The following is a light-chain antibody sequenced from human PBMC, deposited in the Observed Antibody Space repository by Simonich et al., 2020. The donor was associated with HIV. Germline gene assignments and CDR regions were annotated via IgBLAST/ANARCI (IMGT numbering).Light chain of an antibody. CDR2: GAS. CDR1: QSISSS. J-gene: IGKJ3*01. V-gene: IGKV3-15*01. CDR3: QHYNNGPLT. Sequence: EIVMMQSPATLSVSPGERATLSCRSSQSISSSLAWYQQKPGQAPRLLSYGASTRATGIPARFSGSGSGTEFTLTISSMQSEDFADYYCQHYNNGPLTFGPGTKVDIK.